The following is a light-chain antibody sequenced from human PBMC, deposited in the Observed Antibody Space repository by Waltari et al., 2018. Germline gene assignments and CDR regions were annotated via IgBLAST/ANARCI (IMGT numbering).Light chain of an antibody. CDR1: SLSSYY. CDR2: GKN. J-gene: IGLJ3*02. Sequence: SSELTQDSAVSVALGQTVRITCQGDSLSSYYASWYQQKAGQAPVLVMFGKNNRPSGIPDRFSGSSSGNTASLTITGVQAEDESDYYCNSRDSSGNLRLFGGGTKLTVL. V-gene: IGLV3-19*01. CDR3: NSRDSSGNLRL.